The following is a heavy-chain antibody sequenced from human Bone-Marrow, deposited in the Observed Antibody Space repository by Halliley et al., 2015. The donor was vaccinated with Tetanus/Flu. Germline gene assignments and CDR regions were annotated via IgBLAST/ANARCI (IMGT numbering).Heavy chain of an antibody. Sequence: SLRLSCAASGFAFSNYAMAWVRQAPGKGLEWVSSIRGSGSNTYYADSVKGRFTISRDNSKNTLYLEMNSLRAEDTALYYCAKPWYGDYSDGFDIWGQGTMVTVSS. CDR1: GFAFSNYA. J-gene: IGHJ3*02. D-gene: IGHD4-17*01. CDR2: IRGSGSNT. CDR3: AKPWYGDYSDGFDI. V-gene: IGHV3-23*01.